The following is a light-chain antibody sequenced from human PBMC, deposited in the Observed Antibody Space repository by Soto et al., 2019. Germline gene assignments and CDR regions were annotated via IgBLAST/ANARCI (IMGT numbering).Light chain of an antibody. CDR1: QSVSGRF. J-gene: IGKJ1*01. CDR3: QHHDSSPTWT. Sequence: EIVLTQSPGTLSLSPGERATLSCRASQSVSGRFLTWYQQKGGQAPRLLIYGASTRTTGIPDRFSGSGSGTDFTLTISRLETEDFAVYYCQHHDSSPTWTFGQGTKVETK. CDR2: GAS. V-gene: IGKV3-20*01.